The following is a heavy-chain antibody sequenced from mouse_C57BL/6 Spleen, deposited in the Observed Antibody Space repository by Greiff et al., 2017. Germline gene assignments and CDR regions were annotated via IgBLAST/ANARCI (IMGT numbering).Heavy chain of an antibody. CDR1: GFSLSTFGMG. CDR3: ARIDYDYDVGRPYYYAMDY. CDR2: IWWDDDT. Sequence: QVTLKVSGPGILQPSQTLRLTCSFSGFSLSTFGMGVGWIRQPSGKGLEWLAHIWWDDDTYSNPALKSRLTISKDTSKNQVFLKIANVDTADTATYYCARIDYDYDVGRPYYYAMDYWGQGTSVTVSA. V-gene: IGHV8-8*01. J-gene: IGHJ4*01. D-gene: IGHD2-4*01.